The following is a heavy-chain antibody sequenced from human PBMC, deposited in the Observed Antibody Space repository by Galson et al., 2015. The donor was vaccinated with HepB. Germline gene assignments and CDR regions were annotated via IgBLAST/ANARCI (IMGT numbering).Heavy chain of an antibody. CDR2: ISSSSVYR. J-gene: IGHJ4*02. CDR1: GFTFSDFY. V-gene: IGHV3-11*05. Sequence: SLRLSCAASGFTFSDFYISWIRQAPGKGLEWISYISSSSVYRSYADSVKGRFTISRDNANNSLYLQMNSLRVEDTAVYYCARENYGPDYWGQGTLVTVSS. D-gene: IGHD1-7*01. CDR3: ARENYGPDY.